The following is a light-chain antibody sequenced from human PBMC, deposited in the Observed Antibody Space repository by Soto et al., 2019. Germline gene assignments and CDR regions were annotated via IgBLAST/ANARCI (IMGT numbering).Light chain of an antibody. CDR1: SSDVGAFNY. Sequence: QYALTQPASVSGSPGQSITIYCTGTSSDVGAFNYVSWYLQYPGKAPKLMIYEVGNRPSGVSNRFSGSKSGNTASLTSSGFQAEDEADYYCCSYASGSIYVFGTGTKVTVL. V-gene: IGLV2-14*01. CDR3: CSYASGSIYV. CDR2: EVG. J-gene: IGLJ1*01.